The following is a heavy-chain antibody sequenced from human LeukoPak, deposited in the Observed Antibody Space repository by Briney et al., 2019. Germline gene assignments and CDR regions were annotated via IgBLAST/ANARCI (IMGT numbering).Heavy chain of an antibody. D-gene: IGHD6-13*01. CDR3: ARVRIGQQLDKYYYYAMDV. Sequence: GSSVKVSCKASGYTFTDYYMHWVRQAPGQGREWMGWMNPNSGGTNYAQKFQGRVTMTTDTSISTAYMEVSRLRSDDTAVYYCARVRIGQQLDKYYYYAMDVWGQGTTVTVSS. J-gene: IGHJ6*02. CDR2: MNPNSGGT. CDR1: GYTFTDYY. V-gene: IGHV1-2*02.